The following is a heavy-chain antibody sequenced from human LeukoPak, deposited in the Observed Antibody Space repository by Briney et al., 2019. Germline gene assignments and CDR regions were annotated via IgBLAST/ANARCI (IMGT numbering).Heavy chain of an antibody. Sequence: SETLFLTCAVYGGSFSGYYWSWIRQPPGKGLEWIGEINHSGSTNYNPSLKSRVTISVDTSENQFSLKLSSVTAADTAVYYCARGRRSIAALFDYWGQGTLVTVSS. CDR1: GGSFSGYY. D-gene: IGHD6-6*01. J-gene: IGHJ4*02. CDR2: INHSGST. V-gene: IGHV4-34*01. CDR3: ARGRRSIAALFDY.